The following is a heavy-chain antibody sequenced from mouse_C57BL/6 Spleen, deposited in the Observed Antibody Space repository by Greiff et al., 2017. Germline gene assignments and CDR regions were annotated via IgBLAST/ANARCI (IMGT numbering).Heavy chain of an antibody. J-gene: IGHJ2*01. D-gene: IGHD4-1*01. Sequence: EVQGVESGGGLVKPGGSLKLSCAASGFTFSSYAMSWVRQTPEKRLEWVATISDGGSYTYYPDNVQGRFTISRDNAKNTLYLQMSHLKSEDTAMYYGARGELGRPFDYWGQGTTLTVSS. CDR2: ISDGGSYT. CDR1: GFTFSSYA. CDR3: ARGELGRPFDY. V-gene: IGHV5-4*01.